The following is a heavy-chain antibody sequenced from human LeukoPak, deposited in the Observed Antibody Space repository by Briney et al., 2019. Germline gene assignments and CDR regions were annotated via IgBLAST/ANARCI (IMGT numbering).Heavy chain of an antibody. V-gene: IGHV4-34*08. CDR1: GFIVSSNY. CDR3: APSPRDLHGFDI. J-gene: IGHJ3*02. D-gene: IGHD2-21*02. CDR2: IDHGGRT. Sequence: GSLRLSCAASGFIVSSNYMSWIRQPPGKGLEWIGEIDHGGRTNYNPSLKSRVTISIDTSKDQFSLKLGSVTAADTAVYYCAPSPRDLHGFDIWGQGTMVTVSS.